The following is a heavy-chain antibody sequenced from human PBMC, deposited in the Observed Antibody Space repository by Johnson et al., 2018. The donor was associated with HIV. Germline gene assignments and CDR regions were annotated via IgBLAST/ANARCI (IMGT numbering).Heavy chain of an antibody. CDR3: ARGDGYRRAFDI. CDR1: GFTFSSYA. D-gene: IGHD1-1*01. CDR2: ISYDGSNK. V-gene: IGHV3-30-3*01. Sequence: HVQLVESGGGVVQPGRSLRLSCAASGFTFSSYAMHWVRQAPGKGLEWVAVISYDGSNKYYADSVKGRFTISRDNSKNTLYLQMNSLRAEDTAVYYCARGDGYRRAFDIWGQGTMVTVSS. J-gene: IGHJ3*02.